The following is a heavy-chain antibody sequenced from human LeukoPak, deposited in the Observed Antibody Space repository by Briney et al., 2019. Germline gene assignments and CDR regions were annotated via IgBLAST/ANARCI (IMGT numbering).Heavy chain of an antibody. D-gene: IGHD6-6*01. V-gene: IGHV4-34*01. CDR1: GGSFSGYY. CDR2: INHSGST. CDR3: ARGPVLFATRYYGMDV. Sequence: SETLSLTCAVYGGSFSGYYWSWIRQPPGKGLEWIGEINHSGSTNYSPSFKSRVTISVDTSKNLFSLTLPSVTAEDTAVYHCARGPVLFATRYYGMDVWGQGTTVTVSS. J-gene: IGHJ6*02.